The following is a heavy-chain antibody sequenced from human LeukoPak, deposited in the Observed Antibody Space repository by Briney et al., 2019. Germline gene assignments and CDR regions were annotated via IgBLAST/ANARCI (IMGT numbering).Heavy chain of an antibody. CDR1: GFILSDYY. CDR2: ISSSGRTI. CDR3: ATFNSRDAFNN. V-gene: IGHV3-11*01. J-gene: IGHJ3*02. Sequence: PGGSLRLSCAASGFILSDYYMSWIRQAPGKGLEWVSYISSSGRTIYYADSVKGRFTISRDNAKNSLYLQMNSLRAEDTAVYYCATFNSRDAFNNWGQGTMVTVSS. D-gene: IGHD4-11*01.